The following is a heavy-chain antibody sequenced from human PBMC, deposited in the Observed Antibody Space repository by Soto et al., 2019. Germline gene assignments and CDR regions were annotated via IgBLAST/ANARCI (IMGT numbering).Heavy chain of an antibody. CDR1: GGSISSGGYY. Sequence: PSETLSLTCTVSGGSISSGGYYWSWIRQHPGKGLEWIGYIYYSGSTYYNPSLKSRVTISVDTSKNQFSLKLSSVTAADTAVYYCARDRQLYYYGSGSYYLPDYYYYGMDVWGQGTTVTVSS. D-gene: IGHD3-10*01. CDR2: IYYSGST. CDR3: ARDRQLYYYGSGSYYLPDYYYYGMDV. V-gene: IGHV4-31*02. J-gene: IGHJ6*02.